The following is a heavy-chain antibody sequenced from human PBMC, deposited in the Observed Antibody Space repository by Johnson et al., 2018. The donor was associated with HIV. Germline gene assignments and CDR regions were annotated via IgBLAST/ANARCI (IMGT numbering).Heavy chain of an antibody. V-gene: IGHV3-30*04. Sequence: QVQLVESGGGVVQPGRSLRVSCAASGFTFSTYAMHWVRQAPGKGLEWVAVISNDGSNKYYAQSVKGRFTISRDNSKNTLYLQMNSLRAEDTAVYYCARDGFYSGSYDMFDIWGQGTMVTVSS. CDR3: ARDGFYSGSYDMFDI. CDR2: ISNDGSNK. D-gene: IGHD1-26*01. CDR1: GFTFSTYA. J-gene: IGHJ3*02.